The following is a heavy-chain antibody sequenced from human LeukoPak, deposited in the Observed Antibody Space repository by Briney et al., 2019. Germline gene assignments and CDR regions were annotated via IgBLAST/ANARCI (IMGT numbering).Heavy chain of an antibody. V-gene: IGHV3-74*01. CDR1: GFTFINHW. Sequence: PGGSLRLSCAASGFTFINHWMHWVRQAPGKGLVWVSRINSDGSSTSYADSVKGRFTISRDNAKNTLYLQMNSLRAEDTAVYYCARGVEMTTPKDYFDYWGQGTLVTVSS. J-gene: IGHJ4*02. CDR3: ARGVEMTTPKDYFDY. D-gene: IGHD5-24*01. CDR2: INSDGSST.